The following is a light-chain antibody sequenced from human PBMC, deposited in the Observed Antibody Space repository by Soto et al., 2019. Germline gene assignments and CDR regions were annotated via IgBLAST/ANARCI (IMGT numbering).Light chain of an antibody. J-gene: IGLJ2*01. CDR2: EVS. V-gene: IGLV2-14*01. Sequence: QSVLTQPASVSGSPGQSITISCTGTNSDVGAYNYVSWYQQHPGQAPKLIIYEVSNRPSGISNRFSGSKSGHTASLTISGLQAEDESDYYCGAYTTSSTLVFGGGTKVTVL. CDR3: GAYTTSSTLV. CDR1: NSDVGAYNY.